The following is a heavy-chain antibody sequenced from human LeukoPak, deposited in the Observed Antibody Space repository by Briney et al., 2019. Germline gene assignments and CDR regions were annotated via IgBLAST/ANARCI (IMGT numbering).Heavy chain of an antibody. CDR3: ARDRIKYSSGWYERAFDI. V-gene: IGHV1-18*01. CDR2: ISAYNGNK. Sequence: GASVKVSCKASGYTFTSYGISWVRQAPGQGLEWMGWISAYNGNKNYAQKLQGRVTMTTDTSTSTAYMEPRSLRSDDTAVYYCARDRIKYSSGWYERAFDIWGQGTMVTVSS. J-gene: IGHJ3*02. CDR1: GYTFTSYG. D-gene: IGHD6-19*01.